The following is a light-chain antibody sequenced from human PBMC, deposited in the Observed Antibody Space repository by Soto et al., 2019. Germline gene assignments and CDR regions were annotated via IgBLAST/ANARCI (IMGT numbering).Light chain of an antibody. V-gene: IGKV1-9*01. CDR1: QGISSY. CDR2: AAS. CDR3: QQANSFPIT. Sequence: IQLTPSPSSLSASVGDRVTITWRASQGISSYLAWYQQKPGKAPKLLIYAASTLQSGVPSRFSGSGSWTDFTLTISSLQPEDFATYYCQQANSFPITFGQGTRLETK. J-gene: IGKJ5*01.